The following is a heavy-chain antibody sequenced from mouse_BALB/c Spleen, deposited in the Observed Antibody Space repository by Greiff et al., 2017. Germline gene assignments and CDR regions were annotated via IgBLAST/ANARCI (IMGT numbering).Heavy chain of an antibody. J-gene: IGHJ3*01. CDR2: IWAGGST. V-gene: IGHV2-9*02. CDR3: ASPYYYGSSYVAY. D-gene: IGHD1-1*01. CDR1: GFSLTSYG. Sequence: VQVVESGPGLVAPSQSLSITCTVSGFSLTSYGVHWVRQPPGKGLEWLGVIWAGGSTNYNSALMSRLSISKDNSKSQVFLKMNSLQTDDTAMYYCASPYYYGSSYVAYWGQGTLVTVSA.